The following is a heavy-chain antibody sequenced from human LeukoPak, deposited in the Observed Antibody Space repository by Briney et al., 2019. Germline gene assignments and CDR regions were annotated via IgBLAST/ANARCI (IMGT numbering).Heavy chain of an antibody. V-gene: IGHV1-2*02. CDR3: AGNYKILTGYYDDDGFDI. D-gene: IGHD3-9*01. CDR1: GYTFIDYY. Sequence: ASVEVSCKASGYTFIDYYINWVRQAPGQGLEWMGWINPNSGGAKYAQKFQGRVTLTRDTSINTAYMELSRLISDDTDVDYCAGNYKILTGYYDDDGFDIWGQGTKVTVSS. CDR2: INPNSGGA. J-gene: IGHJ3*02.